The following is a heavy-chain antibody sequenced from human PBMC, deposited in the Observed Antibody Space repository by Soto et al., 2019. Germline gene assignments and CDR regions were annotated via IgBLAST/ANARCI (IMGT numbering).Heavy chain of an antibody. Sequence: SETLSLTCSVSWGSVSSGPYYWSLIRQQPGRGLEWIGYIYYSGSTYYNPSLKSRVSISVDTSKNQFSLKLSSVTATDTAVYYCARTPCSSASCYGFYYYGMDVWGQGATVTVSS. V-gene: IGHV4-31*03. J-gene: IGHJ6*02. CDR2: IYYSGST. CDR3: ARTPCSSASCYGFYYYGMDV. D-gene: IGHD2-2*01. CDR1: WGSVSSGPYY.